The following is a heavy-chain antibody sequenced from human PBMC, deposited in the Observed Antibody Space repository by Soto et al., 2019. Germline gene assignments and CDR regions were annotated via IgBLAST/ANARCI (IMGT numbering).Heavy chain of an antibody. V-gene: IGHV3-72*01. Sequence: PWWSLRLSCSASVFTFSDHYIDWVRQAPGKGLEWVGRTRNKLSIYTTEYAASVKGRFTFSRDDSKNSLYLQMNSLKTEDTAVYYCARELTTVLTGDAFDIWGQGTMVTDSS. CDR1: VFTFSDHY. J-gene: IGHJ3*02. CDR3: ARELTTVLTGDAFDI. CDR2: TRNKLSIYTT. D-gene: IGHD4-17*01.